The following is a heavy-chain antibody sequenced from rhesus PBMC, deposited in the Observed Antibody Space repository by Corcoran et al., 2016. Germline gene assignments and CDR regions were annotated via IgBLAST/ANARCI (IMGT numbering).Heavy chain of an antibody. J-gene: IGHJ5-2*02. D-gene: IGHD3-16*01. Sequence: QLQLQESGPGLVTPSETLSLPCAVSGGSISSSYWSWIRQAPGQGLEWIGYIGGSSGSTNYNPSLKSRVTLSVDTSKNQLSLKLSSVTAADTAVYYCARDLTMVAVTRGDSLDVWGRGVLVTVSS. CDR1: GGSISSSY. CDR2: IGGSSGST. CDR3: ARDLTMVAVTRGDSLDV. V-gene: IGHV4-169*02.